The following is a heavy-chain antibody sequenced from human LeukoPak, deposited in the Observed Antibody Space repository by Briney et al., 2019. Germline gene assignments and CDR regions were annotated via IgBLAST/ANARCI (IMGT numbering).Heavy chain of an antibody. CDR1: GFIFSSYS. V-gene: IGHV3-48*04. Sequence: GGSLRLSCAASGFIFSSYSMNWVRQAPGKGLEWISYISGGGGNIHYADSVEGRFTISRDNAKNSLYLQMNSLRAEDTAVYYCARDGTDYYDSSGYYLVQYYYYYYGMDVWGQGTTVTVSS. D-gene: IGHD3-22*01. CDR2: ISGGGGNI. CDR3: ARDGTDYYDSSGYYLVQYYYYYYGMDV. J-gene: IGHJ6*02.